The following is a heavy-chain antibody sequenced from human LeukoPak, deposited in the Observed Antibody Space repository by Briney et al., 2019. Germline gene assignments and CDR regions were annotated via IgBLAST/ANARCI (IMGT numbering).Heavy chain of an antibody. CDR3: AKGASSGWLLYWFDP. CDR1: GFTFSSYV. V-gene: IGHV3-23*01. J-gene: IGHJ5*02. D-gene: IGHD6-19*01. CDR2: VSGRGVST. Sequence: GGSLRLSCAASGFTFSSYVMTWVRQAPGRGLEWVSGVSGRGVSTYYADSVKGRFTISRDNSKNTLYLQMNSLRAEDTAVYYCAKGASSGWLLYWFDPWGQGTLVTVSS.